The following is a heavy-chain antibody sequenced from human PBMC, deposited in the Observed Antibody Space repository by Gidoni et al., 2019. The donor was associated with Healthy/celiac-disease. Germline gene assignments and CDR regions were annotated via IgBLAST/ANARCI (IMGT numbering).Heavy chain of an antibody. CDR1: GFTFSSYA. J-gene: IGHJ1*01. V-gene: IGHV3-64D*06. CDR3: ATSCYTGYFQH. Sequence: EVQLVESGGGLVQPGGSLRLSCSASGFTFSSYAMHWVRQAPGKGLEYVSAISSNGGSTYYADSVKGRFTISRDNSKNTLYLQMSSLRAEDTAVYYCATSCYTGYFQHWGQGTLVTVSS. D-gene: IGHD2-2*02. CDR2: ISSNGGST.